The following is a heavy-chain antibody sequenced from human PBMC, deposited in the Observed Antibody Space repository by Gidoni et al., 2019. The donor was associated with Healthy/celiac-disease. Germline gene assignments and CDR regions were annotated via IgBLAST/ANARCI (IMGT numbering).Heavy chain of an antibody. CDR1: GFSFRSYS. J-gene: IGHJ3*02. Sequence: EVQLVESGGGLVQPGGSLRLSCAASGFSFRSYSMHWVRQAPGKGLEWVSYISSSTSTIYYADSVKGRFTISRDNAKNSLYLQMNSLRAEDTAVYYCARVTSSSWPDAFDIWGQGTMVTVSS. D-gene: IGHD6-13*01. V-gene: IGHV3-48*01. CDR2: ISSSTSTI. CDR3: ARVTSSSWPDAFDI.